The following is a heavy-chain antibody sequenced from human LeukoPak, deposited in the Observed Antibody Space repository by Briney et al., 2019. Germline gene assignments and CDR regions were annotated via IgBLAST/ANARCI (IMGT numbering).Heavy chain of an antibody. Sequence: SETLSLTCTVSGGSISSSSYYWGWIRQPPGKGLEWIGSIYYSGSTYHNPSLKSRVTISVDTSKNQFSLRLSSVTAADTDVYYCARLPTVTFFDYWGQGTLVTVSS. J-gene: IGHJ4*02. D-gene: IGHD4-17*01. CDR1: GGSISSSSYY. V-gene: IGHV4-39*01. CDR2: IYYSGST. CDR3: ARLPTVTFFDY.